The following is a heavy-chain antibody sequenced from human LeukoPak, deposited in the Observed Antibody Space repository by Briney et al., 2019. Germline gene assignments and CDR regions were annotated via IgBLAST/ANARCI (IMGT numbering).Heavy chain of an antibody. Sequence: PGGSLRLSCAASGFTVSRNYMTWVRQAPGKGLEWVSVIYSGGGTYYADSVRGRFTISRDNSKNTVYLQMNSLRAEDTAVYHCARDGMVRGVIIWDAFDIWGQGTMVTVSS. CDR2: IYSGGGT. D-gene: IGHD3-10*01. CDR3: ARDGMVRGVIIWDAFDI. CDR1: GFTVSRNY. J-gene: IGHJ3*02. V-gene: IGHV3-66*01.